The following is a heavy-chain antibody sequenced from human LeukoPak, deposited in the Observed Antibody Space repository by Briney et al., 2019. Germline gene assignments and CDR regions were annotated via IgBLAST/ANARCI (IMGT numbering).Heavy chain of an antibody. Sequence: ASVKVSCKASGYTFTSYDINWVRQAPGQGLEWMGWMNPNSGNTVYAQKFQGRVTMTRNTSISTAYMELSSLRSEDTAVYYCARVQTVGPRWFDPWGQGTLVTVSS. V-gene: IGHV1-8*01. CDR3: ARVQTVGPRWFDP. CDR1: GYTFTSYD. D-gene: IGHD4-17*01. J-gene: IGHJ5*02. CDR2: MNPNSGNT.